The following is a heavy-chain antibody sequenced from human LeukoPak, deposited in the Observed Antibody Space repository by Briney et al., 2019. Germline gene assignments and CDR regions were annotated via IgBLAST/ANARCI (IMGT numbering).Heavy chain of an antibody. CDR2: INPNSGGT. D-gene: IGHD5-12*01. CDR1: GYTFTGYY. J-gene: IGHJ4*02. CDR3: ARGGYSGYDFRGRDY. Sequence: ASVKVSCKASGYTFTGYYMHWVRQAPGQGLEWMGWINPNSGGTNYAQKFQGGVTMTRDTSISTAYMELSRLRSDDTAVYYCARGGYSGYDFRGRDYWGQGTLVTVSS. V-gene: IGHV1-2*02.